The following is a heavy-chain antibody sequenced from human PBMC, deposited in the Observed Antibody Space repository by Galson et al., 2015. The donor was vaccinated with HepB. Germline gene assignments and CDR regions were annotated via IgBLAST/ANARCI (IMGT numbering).Heavy chain of an antibody. CDR3: ARDPPSLSYCSGGSCVGQNYYYYGMDV. Sequence: SVKVSCKTSGGTFSSYAISWVRQAPGQGLEWMGRIIPTLGIANYAQKFQGRVTITADKSTSTAYMELSSLRSEDTAVYYCARDPPSLSYCSGGSCVGQNYYYYGMDVWGQGTTVTVSS. V-gene: IGHV1-69*04. CDR1: GGTFSSYA. D-gene: IGHD2-15*01. J-gene: IGHJ6*02. CDR2: IIPTLGIA.